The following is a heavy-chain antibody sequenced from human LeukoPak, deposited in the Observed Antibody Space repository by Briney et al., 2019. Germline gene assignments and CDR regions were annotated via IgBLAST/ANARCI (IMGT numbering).Heavy chain of an antibody. D-gene: IGHD6-19*01. CDR3: ARAGWYRFDY. Sequence: GGSLRLSCASSGFTFSSYWMHWGRQAPGKGLVWVSRINSDGTTTNYADSVKGRFTISRDNANNTLYLQMNSLSAEDTAVYYCARAGWYRFDYWGQGTLVTVSS. V-gene: IGHV3-74*01. CDR2: INSDGTTT. J-gene: IGHJ4*02. CDR1: GFTFSSYW.